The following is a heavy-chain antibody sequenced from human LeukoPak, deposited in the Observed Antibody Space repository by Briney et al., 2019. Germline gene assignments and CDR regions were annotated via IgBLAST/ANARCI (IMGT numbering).Heavy chain of an antibody. J-gene: IGHJ4*02. CDR3: ARDWGDNCSSTSCHA. CDR2: INPNSGGT. V-gene: IGHV1-2*02. D-gene: IGHD2-2*01. CDR1: GYTFTGYY. Sequence: GESLKISCKGSGYTFTGYYMHWVRQAPGQGLEWMGWINPNSGGTNYAQKFQGRVTMTRDTSISTAYMELSRLRSDDTAVYYCARDWGDNCSSTSCHAWGQGTLVTVSS.